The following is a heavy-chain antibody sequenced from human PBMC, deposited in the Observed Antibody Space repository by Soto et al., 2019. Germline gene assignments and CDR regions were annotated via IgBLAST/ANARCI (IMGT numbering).Heavy chain of an antibody. V-gene: IGHV3-74*01. J-gene: IGHJ3*02. Sequence: GGSLRLSCAASGFTFSSYGMHWVRQAPGKGLVWVSSINSDGSSKSYADSVKGRFTISRDNAKNTLYLQMNSLRAEDTAVYYCARVDGSSWTADAFDIWGQGTMVTVSS. CDR1: GFTFSSYG. D-gene: IGHD6-13*01. CDR3: ARVDGSSWTADAFDI. CDR2: INSDGSSK.